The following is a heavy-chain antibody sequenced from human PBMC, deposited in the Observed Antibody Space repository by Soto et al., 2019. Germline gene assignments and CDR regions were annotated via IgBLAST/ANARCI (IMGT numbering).Heavy chain of an antibody. D-gene: IGHD6-19*01. Sequence: QVQLQESGPGLVKPSQTLSLTCTVSGGSISRGDYYWSWIRQPPGKGLEWIGYIYYRGSPYYSPSLKSRVSISVDTSKNQFSLKLSSVTAADTAVYYCARTCYSSGCYDAFDIWGQGTMVTVSS. J-gene: IGHJ3*02. CDR3: ARTCYSSGCYDAFDI. CDR2: IYYRGSP. V-gene: IGHV4-30-4*01. CDR1: GGSISRGDYY.